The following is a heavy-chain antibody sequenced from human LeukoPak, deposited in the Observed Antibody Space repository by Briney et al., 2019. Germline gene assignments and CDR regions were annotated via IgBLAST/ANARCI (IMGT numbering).Heavy chain of an antibody. CDR3: ARDNSVGDIAWWFDP. D-gene: IGHD3-16*02. Sequence: GASVKVSCKASGGTFSNYAINWVRQAPGQGLEWMGLINPSGSSTLYAQKFQGRVTMTRDMSTTTDYMELSSLRSEDTAVYYCARDNSVGDIAWWFDPWGQGTLVTVSS. J-gene: IGHJ5*02. CDR1: GGTFSNYA. CDR2: INPSGSST. V-gene: IGHV1-46*01.